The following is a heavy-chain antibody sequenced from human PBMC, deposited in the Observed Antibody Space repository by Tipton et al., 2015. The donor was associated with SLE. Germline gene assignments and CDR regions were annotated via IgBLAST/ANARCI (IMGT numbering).Heavy chain of an antibody. Sequence: TLSLTCTVSGVSTSSGGYFWNLIRHYPGKGLVWIGSIHHRGTTHYNPSLKSRVTLAVDTSKNQFSLKLSVVTAADTAVYYCVSSGYPLGTFESWGQGTMVNVSS. CDR3: VSSGYPLGTFES. CDR2: IHHRGTT. CDR1: GVSTSSGGYF. J-gene: IGHJ3*02. D-gene: IGHD3-9*01. V-gene: IGHV4-31*03.